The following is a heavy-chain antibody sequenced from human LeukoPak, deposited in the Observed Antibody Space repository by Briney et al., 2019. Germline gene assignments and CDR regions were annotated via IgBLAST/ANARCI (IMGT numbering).Heavy chain of an antibody. CDR1: GGSISPLY. V-gene: IGHV4-59*11. D-gene: IGHD3-10*01. CDR3: ARGGVAAKYYFDF. Sequence: PSETLSLTCTVSGGSISPLYWGWIRPAPGKGLQIIGYIYYSGSTNFNPYLKSRVTLSVDTSKSQISLKLTSVTAADTAVYYCARGGVAAKYYFDFWGQGTLVTVSS. CDR2: IYYSGST. J-gene: IGHJ4*02.